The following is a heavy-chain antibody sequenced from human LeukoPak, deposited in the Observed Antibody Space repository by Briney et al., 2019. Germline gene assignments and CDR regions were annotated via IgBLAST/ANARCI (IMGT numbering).Heavy chain of an antibody. CDR1: GGSISSSSYY. CDR2: IYYSGST. D-gene: IGHD5-12*01. J-gene: IGHJ1*01. CDR3: ARETLDSGYDFDRRRIYFQH. Sequence: SETLSLTCTVSGGSISSSSYYWGWIRQPPGKGLEWIGSIYYSGSTYYNPSLKSRVTISVDTSKNQFSLKLSSVTAADTAVYYCARETLDSGYDFDRRRIYFQHWGQGTLVTVSS. V-gene: IGHV4-39*07.